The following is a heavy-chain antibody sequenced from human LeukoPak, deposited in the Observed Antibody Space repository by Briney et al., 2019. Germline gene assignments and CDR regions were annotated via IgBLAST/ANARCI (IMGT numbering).Heavy chain of an antibody. V-gene: IGHV3-30-3*01. J-gene: IGHJ4*02. CDR3: ARHRGYFDFYFDY. Sequence: GGSLRLSCAASGFTFSSYAMHWVRQAPGKGLEWVAVISYDGSNKYYADSVKGRFTISRDNSKNTLYLQMNSLRAEDTAVYYCARHRGYFDFYFDYWGQGTLVTVSS. CDR2: ISYDGSNK. D-gene: IGHD3-9*01. CDR1: GFTFSSYA.